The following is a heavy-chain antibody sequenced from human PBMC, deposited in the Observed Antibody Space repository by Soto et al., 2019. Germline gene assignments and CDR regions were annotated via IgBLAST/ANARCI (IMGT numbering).Heavy chain of an antibody. D-gene: IGHD6-13*01. V-gene: IGHV3-21*04. Sequence: GGSLRLSCAASGFTFSSYSMNWVRQAPGKGLEWVSSISSSSSYIYYADSVKGRFTISRDNAKNTLYLQMNSLRTEDTAVYYCARRGPGTYFDYWGQGTLVTVSS. J-gene: IGHJ4*02. CDR3: ARRGPGTYFDY. CDR2: ISSSSSYI. CDR1: GFTFSSYS.